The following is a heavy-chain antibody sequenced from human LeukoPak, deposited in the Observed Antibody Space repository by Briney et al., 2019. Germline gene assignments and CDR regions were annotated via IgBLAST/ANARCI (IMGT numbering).Heavy chain of an antibody. J-gene: IGHJ4*02. D-gene: IGHD3-10*01. Sequence: ASVKVPCKASGYTFTGYYMHWVRQAPGQGLEWMGWINPNSGGTNYAQKFQGRVTMTRDTSISTAYMELSRLRSDDTAVYYCARETTNYYGSGSYIYWGQGTLVTVSS. CDR1: GYTFTGYY. V-gene: IGHV1-2*02. CDR3: ARETTNYYGSGSYIY. CDR2: INPNSGGT.